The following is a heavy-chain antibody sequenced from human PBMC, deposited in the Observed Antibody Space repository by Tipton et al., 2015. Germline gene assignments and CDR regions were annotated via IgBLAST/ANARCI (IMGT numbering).Heavy chain of an antibody. CDR3: ARAEDYDALDI. J-gene: IGHJ3*02. CDR2: IYHSGSA. D-gene: IGHD3/OR15-3a*01. V-gene: IGHV4-4*02. Sequence: GLVKPSETLSLACAVSGGSISSINWWSWVRQPPGKGLEWVGEIYHSGSANYNPSLKSRVTISIDNSNNKFFLNLRSVTAADTAVYYCARAEDYDALDIWGQGTVVTVSS. CDR1: GGSISSINW.